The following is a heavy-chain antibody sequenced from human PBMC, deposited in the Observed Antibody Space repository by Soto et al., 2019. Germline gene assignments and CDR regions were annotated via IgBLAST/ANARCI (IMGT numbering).Heavy chain of an antibody. CDR1: SYTFTSYA. Sequence: ASVKVSCKAPSYTFTSYALSCVRESPGQVLQWMGWISTYNGNTNYAQNLQFRVTMTTDISTNTAYMEMRSLRSDDTAVYYCARWRGYSNNNWFDPWDQGTRGSV. V-gene: IGHV1-18*04. J-gene: IGHJ5*02. CDR2: ISTYNGNT. CDR3: ARWRGYSNNNWFDP. D-gene: IGHD4-4*01.